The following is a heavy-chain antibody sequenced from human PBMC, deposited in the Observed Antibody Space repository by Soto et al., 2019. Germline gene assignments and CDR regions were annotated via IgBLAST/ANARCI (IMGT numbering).Heavy chain of an antibody. CDR2: ISGSGGST. CDR1: GFTFSSYA. CDR3: AKDGPFRSTVPSLPIQYY. D-gene: IGHD4-17*01. V-gene: IGHV3-23*01. Sequence: EVQLLESGGGLVQPGGSLRLSCAASGFTFSSYAMSWVRQAPGKGLEWVSAISGSGGSTYYADSVKGRFTISRDNSKNTQYLQMNSLRAEDTAVYYCAKDGPFRSTVPSLPIQYYWGQGTLVTVSS. J-gene: IGHJ4*02.